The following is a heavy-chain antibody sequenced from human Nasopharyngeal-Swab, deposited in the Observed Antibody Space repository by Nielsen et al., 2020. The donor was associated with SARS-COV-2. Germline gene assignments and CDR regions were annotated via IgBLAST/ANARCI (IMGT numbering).Heavy chain of an antibody. D-gene: IGHD5-24*01. CDR2: IIPVLPIT. Sequence: SVKVSCRTSGGTFSSYGISWVRQAPGEGLEWMGGIIPVLPITRYAQKFRDRVTITADTSTSTAYMELSSLRSEDTATYYCARGGWLRRDYYYVYYYMDVWGKGTAVTVSS. V-gene: IGHV1-69*10. CDR1: GGTFSSYG. J-gene: IGHJ6*03. CDR3: ARGGWLRRDYYYVYYYMDV.